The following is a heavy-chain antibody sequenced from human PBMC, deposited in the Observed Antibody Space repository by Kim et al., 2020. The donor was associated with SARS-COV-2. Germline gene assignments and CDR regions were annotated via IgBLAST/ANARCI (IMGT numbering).Heavy chain of an antibody. D-gene: IGHD3-22*01. CDR1: GFNFNSYT. Sequence: GGSLRLSCVASGFNFNSYTMHWVRQAPGKGLEWVSAISDGGSNIYYAGSLQGRFIISRDNAKNSLYLQMHSLRADDTAVYYCARDAFDSSGYLRAFDIWGQGTMATASS. CDR2: ISDGGSNI. J-gene: IGHJ3*02. CDR3: ARDAFDSSGYLRAFDI. V-gene: IGHV3-21*01.